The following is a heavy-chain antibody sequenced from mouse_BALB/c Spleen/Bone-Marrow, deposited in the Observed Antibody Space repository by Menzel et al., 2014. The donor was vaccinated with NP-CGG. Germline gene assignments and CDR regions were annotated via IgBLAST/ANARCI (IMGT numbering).Heavy chain of an antibody. D-gene: IGHD4-1*01. Sequence: VQGVESGAELARPGASVKMSCKASGYTFTTYTIQWVKRRPGQGLEWIGYIAPSSGYTDYNQKFKDKTSLTADKSSNTAYIQLSSLTSADSAVYYCAREARTGAWFAYWGQGTLVTVSA. CDR2: IAPSSGYT. CDR3: AREARTGAWFAY. J-gene: IGHJ3*01. V-gene: IGHV1-4*02. CDR1: GYTFTTYT.